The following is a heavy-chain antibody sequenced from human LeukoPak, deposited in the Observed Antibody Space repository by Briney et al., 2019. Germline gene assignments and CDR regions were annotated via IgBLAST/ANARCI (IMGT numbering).Heavy chain of an antibody. V-gene: IGHV3-23*01. Sequence: GGSLRLSCAASGFTFNLYAMMWVRQAPGKGLEWVSAVRGSGGDTQYSDSVKGRFTMSRDNSRNTVFLQMNSLRAEDTAVYYCAKDDSSGYKAFDYWGQGTLVTVSS. CDR1: GFTFNLYA. CDR3: AKDDSSGYKAFDY. J-gene: IGHJ4*02. CDR2: VRGSGGDT. D-gene: IGHD3-22*01.